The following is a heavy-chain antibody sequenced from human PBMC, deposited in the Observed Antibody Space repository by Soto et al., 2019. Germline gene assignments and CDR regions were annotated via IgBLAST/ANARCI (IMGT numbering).Heavy chain of an antibody. CDR3: ARDGIVATITWSYGMDV. J-gene: IGHJ6*02. CDR2: ISYDGSNK. CDR1: GFTFSSYA. Sequence: QVQLVESGGGVVQPGRSLRLSCAASGFTFSSYAMHWVRQAPGKGLEWVAVISYDGSNKYYADSVKGRFTISRDNSKNTLDLQMNSLRAEDTAVYYCARDGIVATITWSYGMDVWGQGTTVTVSS. V-gene: IGHV3-30-3*01. D-gene: IGHD5-12*01.